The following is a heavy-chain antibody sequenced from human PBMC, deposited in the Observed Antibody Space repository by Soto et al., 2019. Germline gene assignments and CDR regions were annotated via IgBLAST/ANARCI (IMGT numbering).Heavy chain of an antibody. CDR1: GFTFSSYA. V-gene: IGHV3-23*01. CDR3: EKHMGARQYYYGMDV. J-gene: IGHJ6*02. D-gene: IGHD1-26*01. CDR2: ISGSGGST. Sequence: PGGSLRLSCAASGFTFSSYAMSWVRQAPGKGLEWVSAISGSGGSTYYADSVKGRFTISRDNSKNTLYLQMNSLRAEDTAVYYCEKHMGARQYYYGMDVWGQGTTVTVSS.